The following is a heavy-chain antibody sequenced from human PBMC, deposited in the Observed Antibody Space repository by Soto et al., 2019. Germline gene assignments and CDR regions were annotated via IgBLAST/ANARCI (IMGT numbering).Heavy chain of an antibody. CDR1: GGSFSGYY. D-gene: IGHD3-9*01. Sequence: PSETLSLTCAVYGGSFSGYYWSWIRQPPGKGLEWIGETNHSGSTNYNPSLKSRVTISVDTSKNQFSLKLSSVTAADTAVYYCARGRSRYFDWLSYYYYGMDVWGQGTTVTVSS. CDR2: TNHSGST. J-gene: IGHJ6*02. CDR3: ARGRSRYFDWLSYYYYGMDV. V-gene: IGHV4-34*01.